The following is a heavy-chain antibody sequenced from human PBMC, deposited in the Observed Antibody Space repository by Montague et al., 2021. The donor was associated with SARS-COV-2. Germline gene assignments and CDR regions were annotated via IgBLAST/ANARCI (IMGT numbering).Heavy chain of an antibody. D-gene: IGHD3-3*01. J-gene: IGHJ6*03. CDR2: IYYSGST. CDR1: GGSISSYY. V-gene: IGHV4-59*01. Sequence: SETLSLTCTVSGGSISSYYWSWIRQPPGKGLEWIGYIYYSGSTNYNPSLKSRVTISVDTSKNPFSLKLSSVTAADTAVYYCARGIFTIPFIPAHYYMDVWGKGTTVTVSS. CDR3: ARGIFTIPFIPAHYYMDV.